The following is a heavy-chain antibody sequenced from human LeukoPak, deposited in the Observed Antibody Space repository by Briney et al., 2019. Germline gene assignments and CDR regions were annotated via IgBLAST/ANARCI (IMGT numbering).Heavy chain of an antibody. V-gene: IGHV3-11*03. CDR3: AAGTAADY. Sequence: GGSLRLSCVVSGIPFSDFYMNWIRQAPGKGLEWISYVSSSSSYTDYAESVKGRFTISRDNAKSALYLEMSGLRVEDTAVYYCAAGTAADYWGQGTLVIVSS. CDR1: GIPFSDFY. CDR2: VSSSSSYT. D-gene: IGHD6-13*01. J-gene: IGHJ4*02.